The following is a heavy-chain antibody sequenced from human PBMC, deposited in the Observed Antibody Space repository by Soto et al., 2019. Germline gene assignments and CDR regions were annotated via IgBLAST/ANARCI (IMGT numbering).Heavy chain of an antibody. D-gene: IGHD3-10*01. CDR2: IYSGGST. Sequence: MKKVRQAPGKGLEWVSVIYSGGSTYYADSVKGRFTISRDNSKNTLYLQMNSLRAEDTAVYYCARAARVLLWLGEPRYGMALWGQGTTVTVSS. J-gene: IGHJ6*02. V-gene: IGHV3-53*01. CDR3: ARAARVLLWLGEPRYGMAL.